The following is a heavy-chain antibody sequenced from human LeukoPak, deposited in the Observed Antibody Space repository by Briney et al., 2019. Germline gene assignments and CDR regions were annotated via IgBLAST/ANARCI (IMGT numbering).Heavy chain of an antibody. D-gene: IGHD6-13*01. J-gene: IGHJ4*02. CDR1: GFRFNTYW. CDR3: AKDRGSWFALFDS. Sequence: PGGSLRLSCAASGFRFNTYWMSWVRQAPGKGLEWVSGIRGSGAITYYADSVKGRFTISRDNSKSTLFLHMNSLRAEDTAVYYCAKDRGSWFALFDSWGQGTLVTVSS. V-gene: IGHV3-23*01. CDR2: IRGSGAIT.